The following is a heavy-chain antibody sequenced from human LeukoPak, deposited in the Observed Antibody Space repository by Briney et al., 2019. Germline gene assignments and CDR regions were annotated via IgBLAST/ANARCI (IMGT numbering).Heavy chain of an antibody. Sequence: GGSLRLSCAASGFAFSSYAMSWVRQAPGKGLEWVSAISGSGGSTYYADSVKGRSTISRDNSKNTLYLQMNSLRAEDTAVYYCAKGVAYCGGDCVLDYWGQGTLVTVSS. CDR3: AKGVAYCGGDCVLDY. CDR2: ISGSGGST. J-gene: IGHJ4*02. D-gene: IGHD2-21*02. V-gene: IGHV3-23*01. CDR1: GFAFSSYA.